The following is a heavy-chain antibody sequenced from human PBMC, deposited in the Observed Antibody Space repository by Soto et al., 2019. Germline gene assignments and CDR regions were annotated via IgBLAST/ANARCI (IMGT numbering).Heavy chain of an antibody. J-gene: IGHJ6*02. Sequence: QVQLVQSGAEVKKPVSSLKVSGKTSAGPFRGYVLSWVRQEPGQVLAWMGGIMPIFGTPNYAQKCQGRVTITADESTSTGYMELSRLTSEDTAVYYCARVPSWKSYYYDSSLPYFYGIHVWGQGTMLTCSS. D-gene: IGHD3-22*01. CDR3: ARVPSWKSYYYDSSLPYFYGIHV. CDR2: IMPIFGTP. CDR1: AGPFRGYV. V-gene: IGHV1-69*01.